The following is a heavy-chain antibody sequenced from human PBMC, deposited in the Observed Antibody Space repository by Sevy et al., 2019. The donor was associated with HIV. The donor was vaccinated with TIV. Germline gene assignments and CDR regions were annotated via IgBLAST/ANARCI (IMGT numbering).Heavy chain of an antibody. CDR1: GGTFSSYA. D-gene: IGHD3-10*01. J-gene: IGHJ4*02. V-gene: IGHV1-69*06. CDR2: IIPIFGTA. Sequence: ASVKVSCKASGGTFSSYAISWVRQAPGQGLEWMGGIIPIFGTANYAQKFQGRVTITADKSTSTAYMDLSSLRSEDTAVYYCARAIPGYYYGSGSYYNLDYWGQGTLVTVSS. CDR3: ARAIPGYYYGSGSYYNLDY.